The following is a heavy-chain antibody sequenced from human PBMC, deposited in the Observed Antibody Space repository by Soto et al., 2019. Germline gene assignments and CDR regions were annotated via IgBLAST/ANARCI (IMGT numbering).Heavy chain of an antibody. CDR1: GGTFKTYN. J-gene: IGHJ4*02. CDR2: IIPMYDSA. V-gene: IGHV1-69*06. CDR3: ATWRTYSGSYCFDY. Sequence: QVQLVQSGAELKKPGSSVNVSCAASGGTFKTYNINWVRQAPGQGLEWIGQIIPMYDSANYAQRFQGRVTISADKSTNIAYMELSGLRSEDTSLYYCATWRTYSGSYCFDYWGQGTLVSVSS. D-gene: IGHD1-26*01.